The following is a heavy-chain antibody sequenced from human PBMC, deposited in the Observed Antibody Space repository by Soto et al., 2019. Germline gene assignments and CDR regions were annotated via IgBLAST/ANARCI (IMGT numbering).Heavy chain of an antibody. CDR3: ARDYATGYYYYGMDA. CDR1: GVTFSRYA. D-gene: IGHD3-10*01. J-gene: IGHJ6*02. V-gene: IGHV3-30-3*01. Sequence: QVQLVESGGGVVQPGRSLRLSCAASGVTFSRYAMHWVRQALGKGLEWVALISYDGSNKYYADSVKGRFTISRDNSKNTLYLQMNSLRAEDTAVYYCARDYATGYYYYGMDAWGQGTTVTISS. CDR2: ISYDGSNK.